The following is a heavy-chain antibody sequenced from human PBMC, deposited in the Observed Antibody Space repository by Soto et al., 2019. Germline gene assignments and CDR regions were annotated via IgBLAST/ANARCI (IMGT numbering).Heavy chain of an antibody. Sequence: EVHLLESGGGVVHPGGSLRLSCVASGFNFKKFAMAWVRQAAGEGLEWVSGISCCGGSASYADSVKGRFSIARDDSKNTVSLQLNSLRVEDTAQYYCAKADGQQWLIPHLDNWGQGTLVTVS. D-gene: IGHD6-19*01. J-gene: IGHJ4*02. V-gene: IGHV3-23*01. CDR1: GFNFKKFA. CDR2: ISCCGGSA. CDR3: AKADGQQWLIPHLDN.